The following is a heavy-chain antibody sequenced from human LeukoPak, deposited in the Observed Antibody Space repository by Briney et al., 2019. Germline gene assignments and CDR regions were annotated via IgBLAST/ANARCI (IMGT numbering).Heavy chain of an antibody. Sequence: SETLSLTCTVSGGSISSGDYYWSWLRQPQGKGLEWIGYIYYSGSTYYNPSLKSRVTISVDTSKNQFSLKLSSVTAADTAVYYCARGYSYGSNHDHFDYCGQGTLVTVSS. V-gene: IGHV4-30-4*08. CDR3: ARGYSYGSNHDHFDY. D-gene: IGHD5-18*01. CDR1: GGSISSGDYY. J-gene: IGHJ4*02. CDR2: IYYSGST.